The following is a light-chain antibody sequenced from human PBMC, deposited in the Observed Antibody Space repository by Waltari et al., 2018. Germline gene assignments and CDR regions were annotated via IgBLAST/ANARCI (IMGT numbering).Light chain of an antibody. J-gene: IGLJ2*01. V-gene: IGLV2-11*01. Sequence: QSALTQPRSVSGSPGQSVTISCTGTSSDVGGYNYVSWYQQHPGKAPKLVIYDVGNRPSGVPCRFSCSRSASSASLTISWLQAEDEADFYCCSYAGSYTFEGVFGGGTKLTVL. CDR2: DVG. CDR3: CSYAGSYTFEGV. CDR1: SSDVGGYNY.